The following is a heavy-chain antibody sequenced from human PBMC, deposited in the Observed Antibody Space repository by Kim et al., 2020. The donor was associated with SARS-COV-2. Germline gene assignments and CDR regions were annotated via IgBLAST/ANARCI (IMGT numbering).Heavy chain of an antibody. CDR3: ASRLGVVVTAPGYFDL. Sequence: SVKVSCKASGGTFSSYAISWVRQAPGQGLEWMGGIIPIFGTANYAQKFQGRVTITADESTSTAYMELSSLRSEDTAVYYCASRLGVVVTAPGYFDLWGRGTLVTVSS. V-gene: IGHV1-69*13. CDR1: GGTFSSYA. J-gene: IGHJ2*01. D-gene: IGHD2-21*02. CDR2: IIPIFGTA.